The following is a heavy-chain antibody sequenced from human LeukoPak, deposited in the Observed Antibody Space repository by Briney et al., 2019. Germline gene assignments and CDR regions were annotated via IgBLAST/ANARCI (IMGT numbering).Heavy chain of an antibody. D-gene: IGHD3-3*01. CDR2: MNPNSGNT. V-gene: IGHV1-8*01. Sequence: ASVKVSCKATGYTFTSYDINWVRQATGQGLERMGWMNPNSGNTGYAQKFQGRVTMTRNTSISTAYMELSSLRSEDTAVYYCARGTPLYYDFWSGYYTGFDYWGQGTLVIVSS. J-gene: IGHJ4*02. CDR3: ARGTPLYYDFWSGYYTGFDY. CDR1: GYTFTSYD.